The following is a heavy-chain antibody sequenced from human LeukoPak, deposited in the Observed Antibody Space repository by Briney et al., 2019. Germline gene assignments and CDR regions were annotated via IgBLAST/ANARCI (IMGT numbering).Heavy chain of an antibody. J-gene: IGHJ4*02. D-gene: IGHD6-13*01. CDR2: ISGSGGST. Sequence: GGSLRLSCAASGFTFSSYAMSWVRQAPGKGLEWVSAISGSGGSTYYADSVKGRFTISRDNAKNTLYLQMNSLRAEDTAVYYCARPRIAAAGNFDYWGQGTLVTVSS. V-gene: IGHV3-23*01. CDR1: GFTFSSYA. CDR3: ARPRIAAAGNFDY.